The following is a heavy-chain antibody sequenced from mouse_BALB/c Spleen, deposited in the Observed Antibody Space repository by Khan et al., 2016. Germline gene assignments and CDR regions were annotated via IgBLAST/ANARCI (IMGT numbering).Heavy chain of an antibody. CDR3: AEDYYGSNWFAY. CDR1: GYTFTNYG. D-gene: IGHD1-1*01. V-gene: IGHV9-3*02. Sequence: QIQLVQSGPELKKPGETVKISCKASGYTFTNYGMNWVKQAPGKGLKWMGWVNTNTGEPTYAEEFKGRFAFSLETSASTAYLQINNPNNEDTATYCCAEDYYGSNWFAYWGQGTLVTVSA. J-gene: IGHJ3*01. CDR2: VNTNTGEP.